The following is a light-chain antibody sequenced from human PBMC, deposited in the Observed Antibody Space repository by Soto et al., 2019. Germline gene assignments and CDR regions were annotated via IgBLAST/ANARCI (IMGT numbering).Light chain of an antibody. Sequence: DIVMTQSPDSLAVSLGERATINCKSSQSVLYSLNNQNYLAWYQQKPGQPPKLLFYWASTRESGVPDRFSGWGSGTDFTLTISSLQAEDVAVYYCQQYYKTPWTFGQGTKVDIK. J-gene: IGKJ1*01. V-gene: IGKV4-1*01. CDR2: WAS. CDR1: QSVLYSLNNQNY. CDR3: QQYYKTPWT.